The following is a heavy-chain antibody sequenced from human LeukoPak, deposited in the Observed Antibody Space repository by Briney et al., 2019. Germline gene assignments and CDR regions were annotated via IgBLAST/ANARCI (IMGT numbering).Heavy chain of an antibody. CDR1: GGSISSGGYY. V-gene: IGHV4-31*03. CDR3: ARARGCSGGSCYFPYYYGMDV. D-gene: IGHD2-15*01. CDR2: IYYSGST. J-gene: IGHJ6*02. Sequence: PSETLSLTCTVSGGSISSGGYYWSWIRQHPGKGLEWIGYIYYSGSTYYNPSLKSRVTISVDTSKNQFPLKLSSVTAADTAVYYCARARGCSGGSCYFPYYYGMDVWGRGTTVTVSS.